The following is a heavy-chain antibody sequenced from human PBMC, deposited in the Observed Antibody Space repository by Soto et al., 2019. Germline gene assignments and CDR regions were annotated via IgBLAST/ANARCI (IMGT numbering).Heavy chain of an antibody. CDR1: GFTVSSNY. CDR3: ARDSWFGEERQAHYYYGMDV. J-gene: IGHJ6*02. CDR2: IHTGGST. Sequence: GGSLRLSCAASGFTVSSNYMSWVRRAPGKGLEWVSIIHTGGSTYYADSVKGRFTISRDNSKNTLYLQMNSLRAEDTAVYYCARDSWFGEERQAHYYYGMDVWGQGTTVTVSS. V-gene: IGHV3-53*01. D-gene: IGHD3-10*01.